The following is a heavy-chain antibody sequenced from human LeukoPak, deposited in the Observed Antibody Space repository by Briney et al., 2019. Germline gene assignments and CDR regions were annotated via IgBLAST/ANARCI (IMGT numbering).Heavy chain of an antibody. CDR3: ARGHGWGYCSSTSCPHYYYMDV. CDR1: GGSISSYY. D-gene: IGHD2-2*01. V-gene: IGHV4-59*01. CDR2: IYYSGST. Sequence: PSETLSLTCTVSGGSISSYYWSWIRQPPGKGLEWIGYIYYSGSTNYNPSLKSRVTISVDTSKNQFSLKLSSVTAADTAVYYCARGHGWGYCSSTSCPHYYYMDVWGKGTTVTVSS. J-gene: IGHJ6*03.